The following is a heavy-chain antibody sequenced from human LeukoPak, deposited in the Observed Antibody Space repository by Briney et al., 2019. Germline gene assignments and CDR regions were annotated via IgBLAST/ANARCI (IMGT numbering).Heavy chain of an antibody. CDR3: ASPMPDCGGDCYDY. Sequence: ASVKVSCKASGGTFSSYAISWVRQAPGQGLEWMGWISAYNGNTNYAQKFQGRVTMTEDTSTDTAYMELSSLRSEDTAVYYCASPMPDCGGDCYDYWGQGTLVTVSS. CDR2: ISAYNGNT. CDR1: GGTFSSYA. D-gene: IGHD2-21*01. V-gene: IGHV1-18*01. J-gene: IGHJ4*02.